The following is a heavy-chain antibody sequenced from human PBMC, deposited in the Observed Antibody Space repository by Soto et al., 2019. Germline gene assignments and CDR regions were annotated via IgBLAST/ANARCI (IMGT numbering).Heavy chain of an antibody. D-gene: IGHD3-10*01. V-gene: IGHV4-39*01. Sequence: PSETLSLTCTVSGGSISSSSYYWGWIRQPPGKGLEWIGSIYYSGSTYYNPSLKSRVTISVDTSKNQFSLKLSSVTAADTAVYYCARRLMVRGVIRDYYYGMDVWGQGTRVTVSS. CDR3: ARRLMVRGVIRDYYYGMDV. J-gene: IGHJ6*02. CDR2: IYYSGST. CDR1: GGSISSSSYY.